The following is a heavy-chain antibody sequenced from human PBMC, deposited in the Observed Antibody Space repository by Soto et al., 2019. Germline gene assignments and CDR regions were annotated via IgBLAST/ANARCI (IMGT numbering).Heavy chain of an antibody. J-gene: IGHJ4*02. V-gene: IGHV1-69*13. CDR3: ARVRAYYDSSGYFGYYFDY. CDR1: GGTFSSYA. CDR2: IIPIFGTA. D-gene: IGHD3-22*01. Sequence: ASVKVSCKASGGTFSSYAISWVRQAPGQGLEWMGGIIPIFGTANYAQKFQGRVTITADESTSTAYMELSSLRSEDTAVYYCARVRAYYDSSGYFGYYFDYWGQGTLVTVSS.